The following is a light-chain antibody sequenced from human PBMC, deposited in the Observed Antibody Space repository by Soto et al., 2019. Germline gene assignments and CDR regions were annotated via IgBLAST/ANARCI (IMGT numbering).Light chain of an antibody. Sequence: EIVLTQSPATLSLSPGEGATLSCRASQSVSSYLAWYQQKPGQAPRLLIYDASSRATGIPARFSGSGSGTDFTLTISSLEPEDFAVYYCQQSSNWPITFGQGTRLEIK. J-gene: IGKJ5*01. CDR1: QSVSSY. CDR3: QQSSNWPIT. V-gene: IGKV3-11*01. CDR2: DAS.